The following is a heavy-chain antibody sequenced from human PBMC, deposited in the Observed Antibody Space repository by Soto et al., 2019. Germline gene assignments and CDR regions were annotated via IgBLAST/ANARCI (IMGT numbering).Heavy chain of an antibody. CDR2: INHSGST. V-gene: IGHV4-34*01. J-gene: IGHJ6*02. Sequence: SETLSLTCAVYGGSFSGYYWSWIRQPPGKGLEWIGEINHSGSTNYNPSLKSRVTISVDTSKNQFSLKLSSVTAADTAVYYCARGTGAGFGEYYYYYYGMDVWGQGTTVTVSS. D-gene: IGHD3-10*01. CDR3: ARGTGAGFGEYYYYYYGMDV. CDR1: GGSFSGYY.